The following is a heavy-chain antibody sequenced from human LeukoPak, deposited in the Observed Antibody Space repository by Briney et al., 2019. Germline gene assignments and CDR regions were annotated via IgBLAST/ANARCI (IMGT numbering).Heavy chain of an antibody. CDR1: GDSISSNTAS. CDR2: TYYMSRWYD. J-gene: IGHJ4*02. Sequence: PSQTLSLTCVISGDSISSNTASWNWIRQSPSRGLEWLGRTYYMSRWYDDYADSVRSRITINPDTSKNEFSLHLTSVTPDDTAMYYCARPSGYSSLAFWGQGTPVTVSS. CDR3: ARPSGYSSLAF. D-gene: IGHD6-19*01. V-gene: IGHV6-1*01.